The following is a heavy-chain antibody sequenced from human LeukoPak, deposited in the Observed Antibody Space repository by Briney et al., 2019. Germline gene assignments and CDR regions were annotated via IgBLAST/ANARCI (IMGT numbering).Heavy chain of an antibody. Sequence: GGSLRLSCAASGFTFSSNWIHWVRQAPGKGLVWVSRINSDGSSTNYADSVKGRFTISRDNAKNTLYPQMNSLRAEDTAVYYCTYGSGSSTGWYFDSWGQGTLVTVSS. CDR1: GFTFSSNW. CDR3: TYGSGSSTGWYFDS. V-gene: IGHV3-74*01. J-gene: IGHJ4*02. CDR2: INSDGSST. D-gene: IGHD3-10*01.